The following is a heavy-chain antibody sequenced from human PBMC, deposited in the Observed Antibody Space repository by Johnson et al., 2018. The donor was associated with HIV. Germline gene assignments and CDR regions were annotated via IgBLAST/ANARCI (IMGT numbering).Heavy chain of an antibody. CDR2: ISFAGVKK. CDR3: ARVEQKSGYYRGAFDI. D-gene: IGHD3-22*01. V-gene: IGHV3-33*01. CDR1: GFAVSSNY. J-gene: IGHJ3*02. Sequence: QVQLVESGGGVVQPGRSLRLSCAASGFAVSSNYMSWVRQAPGKGLEWVTVISFAGVKKYYVASVKGGFTISRDNAKNSLYLQMNSLRAEDTAIYYCARVEQKSGYYRGAFDIWGQGTMVTVSS.